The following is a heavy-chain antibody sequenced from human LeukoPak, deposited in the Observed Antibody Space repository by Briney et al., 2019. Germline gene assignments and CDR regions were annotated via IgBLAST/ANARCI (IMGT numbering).Heavy chain of an antibody. V-gene: IGHV3-33*06. D-gene: IGHD4-11*01. J-gene: IGHJ4*02. CDR3: AKDGQRGFDYSNSLEH. Sequence: GESLRLSCAASGFTFSHYGMHWVRQAPGKGLEWVAVIWSDGSNEYYADSVKGRFTISRENFQNTVSLQMNSLRAEDTAIYYCAKDGQRGFDYSNSLEHWGQGALVTVSS. CDR1: GFTFSHYG. CDR2: IWSDGSNE.